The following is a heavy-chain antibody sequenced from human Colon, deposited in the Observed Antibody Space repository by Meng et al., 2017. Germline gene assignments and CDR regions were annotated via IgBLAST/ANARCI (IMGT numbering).Heavy chain of an antibody. CDR2: IGNNGRPI. J-gene: IGHJ4*02. V-gene: IGHV3-11*01. CDR1: GFYFNDYY. D-gene: IGHD1-26*01. CDR3: ALKGSFFDS. Sequence: QVQLVESGGGLVKPGGSLRLSCVGSGFYFNDYYMSWIRQTPGKGLEWVANIGNNGRPIFYADSVKGRFTISRDNARNSLYLQMDSLTVEDTALYYCALKGSFFDSWGQGALLTVSS.